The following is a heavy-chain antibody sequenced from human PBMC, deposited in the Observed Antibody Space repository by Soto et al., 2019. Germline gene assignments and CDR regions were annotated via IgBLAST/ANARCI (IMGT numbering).Heavy chain of an antibody. CDR3: ARHAYGSRFYYGMNV. CDR1: GGSITSYY. Sequence: QVQLQESGPGLVKPSETLSLTCTVSGGSITSYYWSWIRQPPGKGLEWLGYIYYTGSTNYNPSLKSRVTISLDTSKNQFSLKLSSVTAADTAVYYCARHAYGSRFYYGMNVWGQGTTVTVSS. J-gene: IGHJ6*02. CDR2: IYYTGST. V-gene: IGHV4-59*08. D-gene: IGHD3-10*01.